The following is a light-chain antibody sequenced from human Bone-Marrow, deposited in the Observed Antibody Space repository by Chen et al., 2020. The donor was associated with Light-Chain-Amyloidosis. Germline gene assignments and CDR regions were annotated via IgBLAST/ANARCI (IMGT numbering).Light chain of an antibody. V-gene: IGKV1-5*03. Sequence: DIQMTQSPSTLSASVGDRVTITCRASQSISSWLAWYQQKPGKAPKLLIYTASSLESGVPSRFSGSGSGTEVTLTISSMQPDDFATYYCQQYNSYPWTFGQGTKVEIK. CDR1: QSISSW. J-gene: IGKJ1*01. CDR2: TAS. CDR3: QQYNSYPWT.